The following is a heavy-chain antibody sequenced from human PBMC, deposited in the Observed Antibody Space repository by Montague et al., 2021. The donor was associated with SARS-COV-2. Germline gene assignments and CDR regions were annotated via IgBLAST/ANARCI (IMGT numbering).Heavy chain of an antibody. CDR1: GFTFGDYA. J-gene: IGHJ3*02. CDR3: TRHVAAADPFDI. Sequence: SLRLSCAASGFTFGDYAMSWVRQAPGKGLEWVGFIRSKAYGGTTEYAAXVKGRFTISRDDSKSIAYLQMNSLKTEDTAVYYCTRHVAAADPFDIWGQGTMVTVSS. CDR2: IRSKAYGGTT. V-gene: IGHV3-49*04. D-gene: IGHD6-13*01.